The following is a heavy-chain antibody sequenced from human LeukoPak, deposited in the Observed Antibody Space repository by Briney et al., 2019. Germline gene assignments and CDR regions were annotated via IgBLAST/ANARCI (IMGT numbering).Heavy chain of an antibody. V-gene: IGHV4-39*01. J-gene: IGHJ3*02. D-gene: IGHD2-21*02. CDR1: GDSITSSSHY. CDR3: VADMTASAAFDI. Sequence: PSETLSLTCTVSGDSITSSSHYWGWIRQPPGKTLEWIGSIHHTGRNYSNAALKSRVHISMDMSKSQFSLKLNSVTAADSGVYYCVADMTASAAFDIWGRGTLVAVSS. CDR2: IHHTGRN.